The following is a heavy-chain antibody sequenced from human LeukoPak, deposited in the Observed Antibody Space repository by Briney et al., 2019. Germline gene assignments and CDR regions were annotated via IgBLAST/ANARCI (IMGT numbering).Heavy chain of an antibody. Sequence: PGRSLRLSCAASGFTFSSYGMHWVRQAPGKGLEWVAVIWHDGSNKYYADSVKGRFTISRDNSKNTLYLQMNSLRAEDTAVYYCARSNYDFWSGYPIYYYYYYMDVWGKGTTVTVSS. D-gene: IGHD3-3*01. J-gene: IGHJ6*03. CDR2: IWHDGSNK. CDR3: ARSNYDFWSGYPIYYYYYYMDV. CDR1: GFTFSSYG. V-gene: IGHV3-33*01.